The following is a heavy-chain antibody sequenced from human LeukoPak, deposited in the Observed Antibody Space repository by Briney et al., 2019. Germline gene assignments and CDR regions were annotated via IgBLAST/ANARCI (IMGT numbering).Heavy chain of an antibody. V-gene: IGHV4-59*01. D-gene: IGHD5-18*01. CDR3: ARGGYSYGYKTFDY. J-gene: IGHJ4*02. CDR2: IYYSGST. CDR1: GGSISSYY. Sequence: SETLSLTCTVSGGSISSYYWSWIRQPPGKGLEWIGYIYYSGSTNYNPSLKSRVTISVDTSKNQFSLKLSSVTAADTAVYYCARGGYSYGYKTFDYWGQGTLVTVSS.